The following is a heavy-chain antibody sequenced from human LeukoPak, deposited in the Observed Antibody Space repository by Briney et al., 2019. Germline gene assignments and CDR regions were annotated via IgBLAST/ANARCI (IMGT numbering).Heavy chain of an antibody. V-gene: IGHV1-2*02. J-gene: IGHJ3*02. CDR1: GYTFTGYY. Sequence: ASVKVSCKASGYTFTGYYMHWVRQAPGQGLEWMGWINPNSGGTNYAQKFQGRVTMTRDTSISTAYMELSRLRSDDTAVYYCARWGQRYCSSTSCYFDAFDIWGQGTMVTVSS. D-gene: IGHD2-2*01. CDR2: INPNSGGT. CDR3: ARWGQRYCSSTSCYFDAFDI.